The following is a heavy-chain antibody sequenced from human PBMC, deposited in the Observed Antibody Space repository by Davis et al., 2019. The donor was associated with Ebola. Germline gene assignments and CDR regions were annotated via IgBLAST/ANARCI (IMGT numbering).Heavy chain of an antibody. CDR2: IYSGGST. J-gene: IGHJ4*02. Sequence: PGGSLRPSCAASGFTFSGSAMHWVRQASGKGLEWVSVIYSGGSTYYADSVKGRFTISRDNSKNTLYLQMNSLRAEDTAVYYCAKDLDERSGYDSVYFDYWGQGTLVTVSS. CDR3: AKDLDERSGYDSVYFDY. CDR1: GFTFSGSA. D-gene: IGHD5-12*01. V-gene: IGHV3-53*01.